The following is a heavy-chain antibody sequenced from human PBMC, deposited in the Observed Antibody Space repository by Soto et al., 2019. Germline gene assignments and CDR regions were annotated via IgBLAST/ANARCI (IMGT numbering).Heavy chain of an antibody. V-gene: IGHV1-69*13. Sequence: GASVKVSCKASGGTFSSYRINWVRQAPGQGLEWVGGIVPIYRTADYAQKFQGRVTITADESARTSYMELRSLKASDTATYFCARLGSLLQPIDYWGQGTPVTVSS. CDR2: IVPIYRTA. CDR3: ARLGSLLQPIDY. J-gene: IGHJ4*02. D-gene: IGHD4-4*01. CDR1: GGTFSSYR.